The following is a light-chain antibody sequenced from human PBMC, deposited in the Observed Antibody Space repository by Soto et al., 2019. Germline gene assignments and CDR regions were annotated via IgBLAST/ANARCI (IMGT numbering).Light chain of an antibody. CDR3: YSFTSGDTLYV. Sequence: QSALTQPRSVSGSPGQSVTISCTGTSSDVGGYNYVSWYQQYPGKAPKLMIYDVTKRSAGVPDRFSGSKSGNTASLTISGLQTEDEADYYCYSFTSGDTLYVFGTGTKVTVL. V-gene: IGLV2-11*01. CDR2: DVT. J-gene: IGLJ1*01. CDR1: SSDVGGYNY.